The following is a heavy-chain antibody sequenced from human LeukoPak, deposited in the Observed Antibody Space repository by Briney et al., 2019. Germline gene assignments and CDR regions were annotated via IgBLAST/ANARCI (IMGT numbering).Heavy chain of an antibody. Sequence: SETLSLTCTVSGGSISGYYWSWIRQPPGKGLEWIGYIYYSGSTNYNPSLKSRVTISVDTSKNQFSLKLSSVTAADTAVYYCATVGATGWFDPWGQGTLVTVSS. CDR3: ATVGATGWFDP. J-gene: IGHJ5*02. D-gene: IGHD1-26*01. V-gene: IGHV4-59*01. CDR2: IYYSGST. CDR1: GGSISGYY.